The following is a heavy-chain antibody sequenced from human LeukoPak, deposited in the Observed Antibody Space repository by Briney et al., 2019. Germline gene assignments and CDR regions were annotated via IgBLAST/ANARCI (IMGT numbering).Heavy chain of an antibody. V-gene: IGHV3-15*01. CDR3: TTKRYCSSTSCYQNDY. J-gene: IGHJ4*02. D-gene: IGHD2-2*01. Sequence: GGSLRLSCAASGFTFSSYWMSWVRQAPGKGLEWVGRIKSKTDGGTTDYAAPVKGRFTISRDDSKNTLYLQMNSLKTEDTAVYYCTTKRYCSSTSCYQNDYWGQGTLVTVSS. CDR2: IKSKTDGGTT. CDR1: GFTFSSYW.